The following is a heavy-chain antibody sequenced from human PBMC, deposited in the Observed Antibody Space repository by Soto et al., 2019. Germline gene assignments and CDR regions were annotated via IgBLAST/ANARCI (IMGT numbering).Heavy chain of an antibody. CDR1: GFTFSSYS. D-gene: IGHD5-12*01. J-gene: IGHJ6*02. Sequence: GGSLRLSCAASGFTFSSYSMNWVRQAPGKGLEWVSYISSSSSTIYYADSVKGRFTISRDNAKNSLYLQMNSLRDEDTAVYYCARDSSGYNYYYYGMDVWGQGTTVTSP. CDR3: ARDSSGYNYYYYGMDV. V-gene: IGHV3-48*02. CDR2: ISSSSSTI.